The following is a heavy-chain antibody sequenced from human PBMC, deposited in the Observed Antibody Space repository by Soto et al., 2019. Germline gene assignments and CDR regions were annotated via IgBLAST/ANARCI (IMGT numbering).Heavy chain of an antibody. D-gene: IGHD4-17*01. CDR2: IIPILGIA. V-gene: IGHV1-69*02. CDR1: GYTFTGYY. J-gene: IGHJ3*02. CDR3: ASVLYGDYGAFDI. Sequence: GASVKVSCKASGYTFTGYYMHWVRQAPGQGLEWMGRIIPILGIANYAQKFQGRVTITADKSTSTAYMELSSLRSEDTAVYYCASVLYGDYGAFDIWGQGTMVTVSS.